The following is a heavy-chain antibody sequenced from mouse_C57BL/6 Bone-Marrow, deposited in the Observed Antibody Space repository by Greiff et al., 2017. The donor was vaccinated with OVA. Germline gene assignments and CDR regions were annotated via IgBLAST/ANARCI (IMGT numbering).Heavy chain of an antibody. CDR1: GYTFTGYW. Sequence: VQLQQSGAELMKPGASVKLSCKATGYTFTGYWIEWVKQRPGHGLEWIGEILPGSGSTNSNEKFKGKATFTADTSSNTAYMQLSSLTTEDSAIYYCAPDSSGFSFDYWGQGTTLTVSS. CDR3: APDSSGFSFDY. J-gene: IGHJ2*01. D-gene: IGHD3-2*02. V-gene: IGHV1-9*01. CDR2: ILPGSGST.